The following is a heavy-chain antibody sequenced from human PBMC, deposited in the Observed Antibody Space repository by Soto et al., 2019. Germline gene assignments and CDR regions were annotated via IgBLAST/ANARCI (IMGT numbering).Heavy chain of an antibody. J-gene: IGHJ5*01. CDR3: VRLIVNIWLDS. Sequence: SQTLSLTCAISGDSVSSNLVTWNWIRQSPSRGLEWLGRTYYRSKWYSDYAVSVESRVTINPDTSKNQFSLQMNSVTPEDTAVYYCVRLIVNIWLDSWGQGTLVTVS. CDR2: TYYRSKWYS. V-gene: IGHV6-1*01. CDR1: GDSVSSNLVT. D-gene: IGHD1-26*01.